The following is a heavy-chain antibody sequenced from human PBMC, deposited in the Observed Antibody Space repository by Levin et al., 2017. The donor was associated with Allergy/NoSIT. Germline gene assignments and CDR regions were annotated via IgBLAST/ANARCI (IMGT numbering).Heavy chain of an antibody. V-gene: IGHV4-4*07. CDR3: AASPKMGATYFTS. D-gene: IGHD1-26*01. Sequence: KPSETLSLTCTVSGDSINNYYCNWVRQSAGKGLEWIGRIHTIGSTLYSPSLESRVTLSVDTSKNQFSLKLTSVSDADTAVYYCAASPKMGATYFTSWGQGPLVTVSS. CDR2: IHTIGST. J-gene: IGHJ4*02. CDR1: GDSINNYY.